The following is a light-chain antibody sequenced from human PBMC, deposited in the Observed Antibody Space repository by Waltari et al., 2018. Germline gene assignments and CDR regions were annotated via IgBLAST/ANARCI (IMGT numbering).Light chain of an antibody. CDR2: EVS. Sequence: QSALTQPPSASGSLGQSVAISCTGTNSDVGGYNYVSWYQQHPGKAPKPLIHEVSKRPSGVPDRFSGSKSGNTASLTVSGLQAEEEADYYCSSYTGSNSFVFGTGTKVTVL. V-gene: IGLV2-8*01. CDR1: NSDVGGYNY. J-gene: IGLJ1*01. CDR3: SSYTGSNSFV.